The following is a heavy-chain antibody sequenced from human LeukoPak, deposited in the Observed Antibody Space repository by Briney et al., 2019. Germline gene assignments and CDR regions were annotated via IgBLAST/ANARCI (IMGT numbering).Heavy chain of an antibody. CDR1: SGSFSGYY. J-gene: IGHJ4*02. D-gene: IGHD3-10*01. Sequence: ASETLSLTCAVYSGSFSGYYWSWIRQPPGKGLEWIGEINHSGSTNYNPSLKSRVTISVDTSKNQFSLKLSSVTAADTAVYYCAREKVVRGVFDYWGQGTLVTVSS. CDR2: INHSGST. V-gene: IGHV4-34*01. CDR3: AREKVVRGVFDY.